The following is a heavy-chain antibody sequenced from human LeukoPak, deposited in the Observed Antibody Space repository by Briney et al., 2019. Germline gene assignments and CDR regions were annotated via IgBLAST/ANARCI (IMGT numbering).Heavy chain of an antibody. V-gene: IGHV3-7*01. CDR3: ARTRYDILTGYSDDAFDI. CDR2: IKQDGSEK. J-gene: IGHJ3*02. Sequence: GGSLRLSCAASGFTFSSYWMSWVRQAPGKGLEWVANIKQDGSEKYCVDSVKGRFTISRDNAKNSLYLQMNSLRAEDTAVYYCARTRYDILTGYSDDAFDIWGQGTMVTVSS. CDR1: GFTFSSYW. D-gene: IGHD3-9*01.